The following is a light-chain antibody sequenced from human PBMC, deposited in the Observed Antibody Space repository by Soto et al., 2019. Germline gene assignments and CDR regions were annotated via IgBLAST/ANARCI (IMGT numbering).Light chain of an antibody. V-gene: IGKV1-17*01. CDR1: QTISVY. Sequence: DIQMTQSPSSLSASVGDRVTITCRASQTISVYLNWYQQIAGKAPKLLSYTASTLQTGVPSRFSGSGSWTEFSLTSTSLQPEDFATYYCLQHYTYPRTFGQGTKVEIK. J-gene: IGKJ1*01. CDR3: LQHYTYPRT. CDR2: TAS.